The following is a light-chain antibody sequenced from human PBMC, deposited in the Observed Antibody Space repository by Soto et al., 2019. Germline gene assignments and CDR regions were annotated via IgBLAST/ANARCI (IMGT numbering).Light chain of an antibody. J-gene: IGKJ4*01. V-gene: IGKV3-11*01. Sequence: EIVLTQSPATLSLSPGERATLSCRASQSVSSSLAWSQQQPGQAPRLLIYVASIRATVIPARFRVSGSGTDLSLTISIRGPEDVAFYYCQQGSSTIGGGTEVVSK. CDR1: QSVSSS. CDR2: VAS. CDR3: QQGSST.